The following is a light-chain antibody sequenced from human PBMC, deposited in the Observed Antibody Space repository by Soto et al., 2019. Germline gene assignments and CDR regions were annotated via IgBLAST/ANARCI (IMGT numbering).Light chain of an antibody. CDR2: GES. CDR3: QQYKNWPT. V-gene: IGKV3-15*01. J-gene: IGKJ4*01. CDR1: QSVSSN. Sequence: EIVVTQSPATLSVSPGERATLSCRASQSVSSNLAWYQEKPGQSPRLLIYGESTRATGIPARFSGSGSGTEFTLTISSLQSEDFAVYYCQQYKNWPTVGGGTKVEIK.